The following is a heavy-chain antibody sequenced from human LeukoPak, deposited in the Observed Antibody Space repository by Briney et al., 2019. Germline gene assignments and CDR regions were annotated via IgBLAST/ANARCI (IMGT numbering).Heavy chain of an antibody. V-gene: IGHV4-4*07. CDR1: GGSIGTYY. CDR2: IFTTGGA. J-gene: IGHJ4*02. Sequence: SETLSLTCTVSGGSIGTYYWSWIRQPAGEGLEWIGRIFTTGGANYNPSLKSRVTMSLDTSRNQFSLKLSSVTAADTAVYYCVRDGPSWGLLWGQGALMTVSS. CDR3: VRDGPSWGLL. D-gene: IGHD7-27*01.